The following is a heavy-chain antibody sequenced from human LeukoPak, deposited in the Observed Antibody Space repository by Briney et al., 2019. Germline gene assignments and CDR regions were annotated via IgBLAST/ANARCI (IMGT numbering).Heavy chain of an antibody. CDR3: ARSPGGYCSSTRCPDRYFDL. J-gene: IGHJ2*01. CDR2: ISSSSETI. V-gene: IGHV3-48*04. CDR1: GFTFSSYS. Sequence: GGPLRLSCAASGFTFSSYSMNWVRQAPGKGLEWISYISSSSETIFYADSMKGRFTISRDNAKNSLYLQMNSLRAEDTAVYYCARSPGGYCSSTRCPDRYFDLWGRGTLVTVSS. D-gene: IGHD2-2*01.